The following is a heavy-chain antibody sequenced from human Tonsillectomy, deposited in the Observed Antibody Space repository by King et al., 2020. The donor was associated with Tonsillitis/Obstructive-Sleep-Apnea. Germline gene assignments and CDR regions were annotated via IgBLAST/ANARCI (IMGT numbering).Heavy chain of an antibody. J-gene: IGHJ3*02. CDR2: IRTKPYGGTT. CDR1: GFTFGDYT. V-gene: IGHV3-49*03. CDR3: IRGGWPNKGSFYI. Sequence: VQLVESGGGLEQPGRSLRLSCTASGFTFGDYTVNWLRQAPGKGLEWLGFIRTKPYGGTTEYAAPVKGRFTISRDDSKSIAYLQMNSLKIEDTAVYYCIRGGWPNKGSFYIWGQGAMVTVSS. D-gene: IGHD1/OR15-1a*01.